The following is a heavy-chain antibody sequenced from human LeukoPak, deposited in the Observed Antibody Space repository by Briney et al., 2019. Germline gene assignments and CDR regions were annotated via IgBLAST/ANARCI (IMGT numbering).Heavy chain of an antibody. Sequence: GASVKVSYKASGYTFTSYGITWVRQAPGQGLEWMGWISVDNGNTNYAQKFQGRLTMTADTSTSTAYMDLRSLRSDDTAVYYCARGRFPGSGSRYNSFDYWGQGTLVTVSS. V-gene: IGHV1-18*01. J-gene: IGHJ4*02. D-gene: IGHD3-10*01. CDR1: GYTFTSYG. CDR2: ISVDNGNT. CDR3: ARGRFPGSGSRYNSFDY.